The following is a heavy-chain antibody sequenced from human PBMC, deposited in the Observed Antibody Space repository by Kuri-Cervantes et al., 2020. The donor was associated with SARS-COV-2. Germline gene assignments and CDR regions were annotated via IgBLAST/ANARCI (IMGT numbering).Heavy chain of an antibody. J-gene: IGHJ5*02. CDR1: GYTFINYD. CDR3: VRYLDWKRGADL. Sequence: ASVKVSCKTSGYTFINYDINWVRQATGQGLEWMGWMNPKSGITGYAQKFQGRISMTRSTAINTAYMELSSLRSEDTAVYFCVRYLDWKRGADLWGQGTQVTVSS. D-gene: IGHD1-1*01. CDR2: MNPKSGIT. V-gene: IGHV1-8*02.